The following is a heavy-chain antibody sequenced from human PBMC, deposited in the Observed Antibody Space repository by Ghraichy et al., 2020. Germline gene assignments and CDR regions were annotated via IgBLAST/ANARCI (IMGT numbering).Heavy chain of an antibody. CDR2: ISAYNGNT. CDR1: GYTFTTYG. J-gene: IGHJ4*02. CDR3: ARRSVYSFDY. V-gene: IGHV1-18*04. D-gene: IGHD1-1*01. Sequence: ASVKVSCKAAGYTFTTYGVTWVRQAPGQGLEWMGWISAYNGNTNYAQKLQGRVTMTTDTSTSTAYMELRSLRSDDTAVYYCARRSVYSFDYWGQGTLVTVSS.